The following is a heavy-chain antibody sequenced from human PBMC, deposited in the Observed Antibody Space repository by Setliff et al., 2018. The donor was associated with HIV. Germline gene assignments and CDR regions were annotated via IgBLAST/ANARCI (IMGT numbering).Heavy chain of an antibody. CDR3: ARDRTAGYIYDYGY. J-gene: IGHJ4*02. V-gene: IGHV1-46*01. CDR1: GYTFTSYC. CDR2: VNPSGGST. D-gene: IGHD3-16*01. Sequence: AASVKVSCKASGYTFTSYCIHWVRQAPGQGLEWLGLVNPSGGSTAYAQKFQGRVTMTSDTSTNTVYMDLSGLRSDDTAVYYCARDRTAGYIYDYGYWGQGTLVTVSS.